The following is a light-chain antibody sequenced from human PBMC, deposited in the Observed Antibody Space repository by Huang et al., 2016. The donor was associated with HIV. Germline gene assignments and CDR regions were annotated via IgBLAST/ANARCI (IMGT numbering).Light chain of an antibody. V-gene: IGKV3-11*01. J-gene: IGKJ4*01. CDR1: QSVETY. Sequence: VLTQSPFTLSMSPGQRATLSCKTSQSVETYLAWYQQRPGQGPRLLIYDVSNRAPGVPTRFSGAGSGTDFTLIVDNLGPDDVAVYFCQQRSSWPLTVGGGTRV. CDR2: DVS. CDR3: QQRSSWPLT.